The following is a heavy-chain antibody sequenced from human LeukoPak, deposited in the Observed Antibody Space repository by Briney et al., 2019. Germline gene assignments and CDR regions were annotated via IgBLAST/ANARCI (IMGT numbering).Heavy chain of an antibody. J-gene: IGHJ6*03. CDR1: GGSFSGYY. CDR2: INHSGST. CDR3: TRSVGIWGYYGSGSYWSLGCYMDV. D-gene: IGHD3-10*01. V-gene: IGHV4-34*01. Sequence: SETLSLTCAVYGGSFSGYYWSWIRQPPGKGLEWIGEINHSGSTNYNPSLKSRVTISVDTSKNQFSLKLSSVTAADTAVYYCTRSVGIWGYYGSGSYWSLGCYMDVLGKGSTVTVSS.